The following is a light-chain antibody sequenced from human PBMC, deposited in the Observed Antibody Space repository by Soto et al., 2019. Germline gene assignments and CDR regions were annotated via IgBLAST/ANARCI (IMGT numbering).Light chain of an antibody. CDR3: QHITNYTLT. V-gene: IGKV1D-13*01. Sequence: AIQLTQSPSSLSASVGDRVTITCRTSQDISSYLAWYQQKPGKAPKLLIYYTSTLQSRVPSRFSGSGYETDITLTISSLQLADFATYFCQHITNYTLTFGPGTKVDIK. J-gene: IGKJ3*01. CDR1: QDISSY. CDR2: YTS.